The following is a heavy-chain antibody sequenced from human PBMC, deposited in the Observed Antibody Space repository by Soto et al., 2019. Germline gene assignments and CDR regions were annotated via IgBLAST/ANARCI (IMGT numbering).Heavy chain of an antibody. V-gene: IGHV3-21*01. J-gene: IGHJ4*02. CDR1: GFTFRGYS. Sequence: VESRRLSCVASGFTFRGYSMLWVRQAPGKGLERVSSLSSSSDYIHYADSVKGRFTVSRDNATNLLHLQMDSLRAEDTAVEYRARGTTATILQRPGVGYWGQGTLVTVSA. D-gene: IGHD4-17*01. CDR2: LSSSSDYI. CDR3: ARGTTATILQRPGVGY.